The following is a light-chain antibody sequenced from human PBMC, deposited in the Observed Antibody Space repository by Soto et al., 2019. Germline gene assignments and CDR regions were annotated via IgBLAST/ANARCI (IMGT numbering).Light chain of an antibody. J-gene: IGLJ2*01. CDR2: EVS. Sequence: QSARIQPPSVSGSPGQTVTISCTGTSSDVGSYNRVSWYQQPPGTAPKLMIYEVSNRPSGVPDRFSGSKSGNTASLTISGLQAEDEADYYCSSYTCSSTLVFGGGTKLTVL. CDR3: SSYTCSSTLV. V-gene: IGLV2-18*02. CDR1: SSDVGSYNR.